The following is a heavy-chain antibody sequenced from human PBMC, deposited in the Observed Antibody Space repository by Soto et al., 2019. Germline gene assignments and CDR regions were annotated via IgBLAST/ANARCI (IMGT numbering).Heavy chain of an antibody. Sequence: SETLCLTCAVSGGSISSGGHSWSWIRQPPGKGLEWIGYIYHSGSTYYNPSLKSRVTISVDTSKSQFSLKLSSVTAADTAVYYCAKDSGYNYGYFRWFDPWGQGTLVTVSS. J-gene: IGHJ5*02. CDR2: IYHSGST. V-gene: IGHV4-30-2*02. CDR3: AKDSGYNYGYFRWFDP. CDR1: GGSISSGGHS. D-gene: IGHD5-18*01.